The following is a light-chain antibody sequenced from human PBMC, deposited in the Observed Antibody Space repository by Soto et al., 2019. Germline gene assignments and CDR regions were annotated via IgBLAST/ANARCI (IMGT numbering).Light chain of an antibody. V-gene: IGKV1-13*02. CDR2: DAS. J-gene: IGKJ5*01. CDR3: QQFNSYPPIT. CDR1: QGISSA. Sequence: AIQLTQSPSSLSASVGDRVTITCRASQGISSALAWYQQKPGKAPKLLIYDASSLESGVPSRFXXXXXXXXXXXXXXXXQPEDFATYYCQQFNSYPPITFGQGTRLEIK.